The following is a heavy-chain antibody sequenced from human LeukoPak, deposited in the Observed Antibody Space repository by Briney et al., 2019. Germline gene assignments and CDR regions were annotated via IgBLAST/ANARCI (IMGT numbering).Heavy chain of an antibody. CDR3: ARDSVYSSSSEPFDY. J-gene: IGHJ4*02. D-gene: IGHD6-6*01. Sequence: SETLSLTCTVSGYSISSGYYWGWIRQPPGKGLEWIGSIYHSGSTYYNPSLKSRVTISVDRSKNQFSLKLSSVTTADTAVYYCARDSVYSSSSEPFDYWGQGTLVTVSS. V-gene: IGHV4-38-2*02. CDR2: IYHSGST. CDR1: GYSISSGYY.